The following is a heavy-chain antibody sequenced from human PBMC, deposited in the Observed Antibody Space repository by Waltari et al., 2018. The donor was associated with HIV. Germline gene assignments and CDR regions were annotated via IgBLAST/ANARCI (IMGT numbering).Heavy chain of an antibody. CDR3: ARHCRVIPAASENYFDP. CDR1: GGTFASYA. CDR2: ISPIFGTV. Sequence: QVQLVQSGPEVKKPGSSVKVSCKASGGTFASYAFSWVRQAPGQGLEWMGEISPIFGTVSYAQKYQGRVTVSADESTTTVYMELNSLRSEDTAVYYCARHCRVIPAASENYFDPWGQGTLVTVSS. V-gene: IGHV1-69*01. J-gene: IGHJ5*02. D-gene: IGHD2-2*01.